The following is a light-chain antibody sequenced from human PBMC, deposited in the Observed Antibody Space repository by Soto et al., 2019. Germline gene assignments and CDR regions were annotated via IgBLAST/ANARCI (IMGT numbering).Light chain of an antibody. CDR1: SSDVGGYNS. Sequence: QSALTQPRSVSGSPGQSVAISCTGSSSDVGGYNSVSWYQQHPGKAPKLMIYEVYNRPSGVSNRFSGSKSGNTASLTISGLQAEDEAVYYCVSYTSRDTLLIFGGGTKLTVL. CDR2: EVY. CDR3: VSYTSRDTLLI. V-gene: IGLV2-14*01. J-gene: IGLJ2*01.